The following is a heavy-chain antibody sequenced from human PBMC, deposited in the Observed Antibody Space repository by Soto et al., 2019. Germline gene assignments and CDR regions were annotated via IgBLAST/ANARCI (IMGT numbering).Heavy chain of an antibody. Sequence: QVQLMQSGTELKKPGASVKVSCKASGGTFSSYAISWVRQAPGQGLEWMGGIIPIFGTANYAQKFQGRVTITADESTSTAYMELSSLRSEDTAVYYCARDLVGGGNWFDPWGQGTLVTVSS. CDR2: IIPIFGTA. J-gene: IGHJ5*02. CDR1: GGTFSSYA. V-gene: IGHV1-69*01. CDR3: ARDLVGGGNWFDP. D-gene: IGHD3-16*01.